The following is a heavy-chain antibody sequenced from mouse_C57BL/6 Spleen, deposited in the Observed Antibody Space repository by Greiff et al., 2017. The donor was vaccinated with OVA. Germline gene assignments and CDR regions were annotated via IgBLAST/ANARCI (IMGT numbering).Heavy chain of an antibody. J-gene: IGHJ2*01. CDR3: AREGDGYGY. Sequence: QVQLQQPGAELVRPGTSVKLSCKASGYTFTSYWMHWVKQRPGQGLEWIGVIDPSDSYTNYNQKFKGKATLTVDTSSSTAYMQLSSLTSEDSAVYYCAREGDGYGYWGEGTTLTDSS. V-gene: IGHV1-59*01. D-gene: IGHD2-2*01. CDR2: IDPSDSYT. CDR1: GYTFTSYW.